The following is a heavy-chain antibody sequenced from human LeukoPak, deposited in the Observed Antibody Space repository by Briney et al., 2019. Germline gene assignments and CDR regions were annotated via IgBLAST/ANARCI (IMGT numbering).Heavy chain of an antibody. Sequence: GGSLRLSCAVSGFTLSSYNMNWVRQAPGKGLEWVSYIRNSGNTIYYADSVKGRFTISRDPAKNSLYLQMNSLRAEDTAVYYCARGPGYDFWSGYQAHYYYYMDVWGKGTTVTVSS. D-gene: IGHD3-3*01. V-gene: IGHV3-48*01. CDR3: ARGPGYDFWSGYQAHYYYYMDV. J-gene: IGHJ6*03. CDR1: GFTLSSYN. CDR2: IRNSGNTI.